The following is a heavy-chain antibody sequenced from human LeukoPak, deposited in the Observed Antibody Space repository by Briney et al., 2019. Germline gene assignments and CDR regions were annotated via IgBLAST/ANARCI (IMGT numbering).Heavy chain of an antibody. V-gene: IGHV1-69*04. CDR1: GGTFSSYA. Sequence: ASVKVSCKASGGTFSSYAISWVRQAPGQGLEWMGRIIPILGIANYAQKFQGRVTITADKSTSTAYMELSSLRSEDTAAYYCARELYGSGSYYTRYFDYWGQGTLVTVSS. CDR3: ARELYGSGSYYTRYFDY. J-gene: IGHJ4*02. D-gene: IGHD3-10*01. CDR2: IIPILGIA.